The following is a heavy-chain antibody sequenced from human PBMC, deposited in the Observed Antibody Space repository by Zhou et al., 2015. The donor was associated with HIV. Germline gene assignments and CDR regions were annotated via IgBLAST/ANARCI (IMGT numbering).Heavy chain of an antibody. CDR3: ASGWGFRQLAPGGHYYYYYGMDV. J-gene: IGHJ6*02. V-gene: IGHV1-69*01. CDR1: GGTFSSYA. Sequence: QVQLVQSGAEVKKPGSSVKVSCKASGGTFSSYAISWVRQAPGQGLEWMGGIIPIFGTANYAQKFQGRVTITADESTSTAYMELSSLRSEDTAVYYCASGWGFRQLAPGGHYYYYYGMDVWGQGTTVTVSS. D-gene: IGHD6-6*01. CDR2: IIPIFGTA.